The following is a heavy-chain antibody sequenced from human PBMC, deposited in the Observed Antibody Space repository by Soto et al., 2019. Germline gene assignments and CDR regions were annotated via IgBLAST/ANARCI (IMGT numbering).Heavy chain of an antibody. CDR1: GGTFNSYG. Sequence: SVKVSCKGSGGTFNSYGLNWVLEAPGRGLEWMGVIVPVFGIASYAQEFEGRVTITADGSTNTVYMELSSLRSEDTAVYYCARGFGVGSSPYGMDVWGQGTTVTVSS. D-gene: IGHD3-3*01. CDR2: IVPVFGIA. CDR3: ARGFGVGSSPYGMDV. J-gene: IGHJ6*02. V-gene: IGHV1-69*13.